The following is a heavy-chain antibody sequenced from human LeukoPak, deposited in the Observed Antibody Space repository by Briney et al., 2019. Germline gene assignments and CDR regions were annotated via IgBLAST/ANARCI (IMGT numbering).Heavy chain of an antibody. CDR2: TSYSGTT. J-gene: IGHJ3*02. CDR1: GGSISGGTYL. D-gene: IGHD5-24*01. Sequence: ESGPGLVKPSETLSLTCTVSGGSISGGTYLWAWIRQPPGKGLEWIGSTSYSGTTYYNPSLKSRVTVSLDTSNDQFSLKLSSVTAADTAAYYCARQRGYNDAFDIWGQGTMVTVSS. V-gene: IGHV4-39*01. CDR3: ARQRGYNDAFDI.